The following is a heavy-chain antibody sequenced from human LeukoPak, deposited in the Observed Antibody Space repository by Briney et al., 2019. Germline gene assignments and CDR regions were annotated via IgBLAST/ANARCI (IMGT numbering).Heavy chain of an antibody. CDR3: ARGSPEEWELRGPRDFDY. CDR1: GFTFSSYA. V-gene: IGHV3-30*04. CDR2: ISYDGSNK. Sequence: GRSLRLSCAASGFTFSSYAMHWVRQAPGKGLEWVAVISYDGSNKYYADSVKGRFTISRDNSKNTLYLQMNSLRAEDTAVYYCARGSPEEWELRGPRDFDYWGQGTLVTVSS. D-gene: IGHD1-26*01. J-gene: IGHJ4*02.